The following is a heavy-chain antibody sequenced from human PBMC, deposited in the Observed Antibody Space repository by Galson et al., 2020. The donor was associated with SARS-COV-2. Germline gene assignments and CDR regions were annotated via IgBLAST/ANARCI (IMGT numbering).Heavy chain of an antibody. CDR3: ARPSSGSYFDYFDY. D-gene: IGHD1-26*01. V-gene: IGHV3-30*01. CDR2: ISYDGSNK. CDR1: GFTFSSYA. Sequence: SCAASGFTFSSYAMHWVRQAPGKGLEWVALISYDGSNKYFADSVKGRFTISRDNSKNTLYLQMNSLRAEDTAVYYCARPSSGSYFDYFDYWGQGTLVTVSS. J-gene: IGHJ4*02.